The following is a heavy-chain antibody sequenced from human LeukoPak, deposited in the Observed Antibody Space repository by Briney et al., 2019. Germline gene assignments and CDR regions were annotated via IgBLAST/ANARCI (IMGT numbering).Heavy chain of an antibody. V-gene: IGHV3-30*04. Sequence: PGGSLRLSCAPSGFTFSNYAMHWVRQAPGMWLEWVAVISYDGEFKYYTDSVKGRFTVSRDNSKNTLYLQMNSLRAEDTAVYYCARDPDCSGGSCYSGAFDIWGQGTLVTVSS. CDR3: ARDPDCSGGSCYSGAFDI. CDR1: GFTFSNYA. D-gene: IGHD2-15*01. CDR2: ISYDGEFK. J-gene: IGHJ3*02.